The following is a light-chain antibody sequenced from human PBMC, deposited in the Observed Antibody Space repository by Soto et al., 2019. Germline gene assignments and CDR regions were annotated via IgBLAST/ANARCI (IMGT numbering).Light chain of an antibody. V-gene: IGKV1-39*01. J-gene: IGKJ3*01. CDR1: QSISKY. CDR2: AAS. CDR3: QQSYNAPFT. Sequence: DIQMTQSPSSLSASVGDTVTITCRTSQSISKYLSWYRQKPGRAPDLLIYAASNLQSGVPSRFGGSGSGTHFTLTISILQPEDFATYYCQQSYNAPFTFGPGTKVDIK.